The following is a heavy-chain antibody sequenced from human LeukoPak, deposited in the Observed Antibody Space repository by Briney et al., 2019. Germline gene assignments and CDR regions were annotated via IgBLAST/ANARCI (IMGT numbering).Heavy chain of an antibody. CDR1: GYTFTGYY. V-gene: IGHV1-2*02. D-gene: IGHD4-17*01. J-gene: IGHJ3*02. Sequence: ASVKVSCKASGYTFTGYYMHWVRQAPGHGLEWMGWINHNRGGTNHAQKFHGRVTMTRDTSISTAYMELSRLTSDDTAAYFCARSFIDYGAMPWALDIWGQGTMATVSS. CDR2: INHNRGGT. CDR3: ARSFIDYGAMPWALDI.